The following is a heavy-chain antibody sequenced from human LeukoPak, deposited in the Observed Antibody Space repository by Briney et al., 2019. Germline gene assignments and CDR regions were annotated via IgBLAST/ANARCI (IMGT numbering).Heavy chain of an antibody. V-gene: IGHV3-21*01. CDR1: GFTFSSYS. CDR2: ISSSSSYI. D-gene: IGHD4-17*01. J-gene: IGHJ5*02. CDR3: AREANDYGTNWFDP. Sequence: GGSLRLSCAASGFTFSSYSMNWVRQAPGKGLEWVSSISSSSSYIYYADSVKGRFTISRDNAKNSLYLQMNSLRAEDTAVYYCAREANDYGTNWFDPWGQGTLVTVSS.